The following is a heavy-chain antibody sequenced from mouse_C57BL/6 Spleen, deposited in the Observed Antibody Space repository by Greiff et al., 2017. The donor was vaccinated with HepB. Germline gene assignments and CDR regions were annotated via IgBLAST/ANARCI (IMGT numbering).Heavy chain of an antibody. D-gene: IGHD1-1*01. V-gene: IGHV1-50*01. J-gene: IGHJ2*01. CDR2: IDPSDSYT. CDR1: GYTFTSYW. Sequence: QVQLQQPGAELVKPGASVKLSCKASGYTFTSYWMQWVKQRPGQGLEWIGEIDPSDSYTNYNQKFKGKATLTVDTSSSTAYMQLSSLTSEDSAVYYCARQYYGSEDYWGQGTTLTVSS. CDR3: ARQYYGSEDY.